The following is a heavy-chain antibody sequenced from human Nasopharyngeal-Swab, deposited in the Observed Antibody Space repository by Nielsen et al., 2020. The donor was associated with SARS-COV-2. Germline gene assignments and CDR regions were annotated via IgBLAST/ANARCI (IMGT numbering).Heavy chain of an antibody. CDR3: ARDIGYAGYLDY. J-gene: IGHJ4*02. CDR1: GGSISSYY. Sequence: GSLRLSCTVSGGSISSYYWSWIRQPAGKGPEWIGRIYTSGSTNYNPSLKSRVTISVDTSKSQFSLKLSSVTAADTAVYYCARDIGYAGYLDYWGQGTLVTVSS. D-gene: IGHD3-9*01. CDR2: IYTSGST. V-gene: IGHV4-4*07.